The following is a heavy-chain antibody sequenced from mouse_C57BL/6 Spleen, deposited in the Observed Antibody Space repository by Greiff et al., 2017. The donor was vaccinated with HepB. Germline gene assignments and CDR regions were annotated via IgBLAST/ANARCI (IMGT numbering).Heavy chain of an antibody. Sequence: QVQLQQSGPELVKPGASVKISCKASGYAFSSSWMNWVQQRPGKGLEWIGRIYPGDGDTNYNGKFKGKATLTADKSSSTAYMQLSSLTSEDSAVYFCARDSSGYQAWFAYWGQGTLVTVSA. V-gene: IGHV1-82*01. CDR3: ARDSSGYQAWFAY. CDR2: IYPGDGDT. J-gene: IGHJ3*01. CDR1: GYAFSSSW. D-gene: IGHD3-2*02.